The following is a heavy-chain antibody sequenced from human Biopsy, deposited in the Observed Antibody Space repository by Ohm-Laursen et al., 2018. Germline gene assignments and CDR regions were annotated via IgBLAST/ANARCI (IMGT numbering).Heavy chain of an antibody. D-gene: IGHD2-8*01. CDR2: INCKTGAT. CDR1: SYTFTDYN. V-gene: IGHV1-2*02. Sequence: SVNPSCKASSYTFTDYNIHWMRQAPGQGLEWLGYINCKTGATNYAQKFQGTVTMTRDTSISTAYLALGSLRSADTAIYYCARDPLNGHKHFDYWGQGSLVTVSS. J-gene: IGHJ4*02. CDR3: ARDPLNGHKHFDY.